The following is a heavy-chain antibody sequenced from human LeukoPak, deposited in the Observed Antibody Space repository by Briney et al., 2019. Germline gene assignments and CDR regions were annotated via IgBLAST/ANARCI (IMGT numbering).Heavy chain of an antibody. CDR3: ARGQGATVPQVGKNWFDP. D-gene: IGHD1-26*01. V-gene: IGHV4-34*01. Sequence: PSETLSLTCAVYIDSFSNYHWNWIRQTPAKGMEWIGEVNESGGTNISPSLRSRVILSVDTSKNQFSLKLISVTVADRAIYYCARGQGATVPQVGKNWFDPWGQGTRVTVSS. CDR2: VNESGGT. J-gene: IGHJ5*02. CDR1: IDSFSNYH.